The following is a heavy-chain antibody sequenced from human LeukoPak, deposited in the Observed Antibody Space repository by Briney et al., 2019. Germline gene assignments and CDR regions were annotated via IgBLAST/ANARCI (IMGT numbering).Heavy chain of an antibody. D-gene: IGHD1-26*01. V-gene: IGHV3-21*04. Sequence: GGSLRLSCVASGFIFSDYSMDWVRQAPGKGLEWVSSISSSSAYIFYSDSVKGRFTISRDNAKNSLYLQMNSLRAEDTAVYYCARRRDSGSLQHFDYWGQGTLVTVSS. J-gene: IGHJ4*02. CDR1: GFIFSDYS. CDR3: ARRRDSGSLQHFDY. CDR2: ISSSSAYI.